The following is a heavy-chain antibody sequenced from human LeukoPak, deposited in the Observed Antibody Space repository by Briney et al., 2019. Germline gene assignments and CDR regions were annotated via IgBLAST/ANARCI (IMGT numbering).Heavy chain of an antibody. D-gene: IGHD4-23*01. Sequence: SETLSLTCTASGGTISSYYLSWIRQPPGKGLEWIAYIYYSGSTNYNPSLTSRFTISVDTSKNQFSLQLSSFTASDPAVSYFAGLRWYRSYWYFDLWGRGTLVTVSS. V-gene: IGHV4-59*08. J-gene: IGHJ2*01. CDR2: IYYSGST. CDR3: AGLRWYRSYWYFDL. CDR1: GGTISSYY.